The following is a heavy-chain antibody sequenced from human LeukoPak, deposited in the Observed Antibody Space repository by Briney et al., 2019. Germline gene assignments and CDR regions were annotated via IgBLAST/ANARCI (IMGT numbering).Heavy chain of an antibody. Sequence: GGSLRLSCAASGFTFSSYWMHCVRQAPGKGLVWVSRINGDGTSTNYGDSVKGRFTISRDNAKNTLYLQMNSLRAEDTAVYYCARGVGSYPYWYFDLWGRGTLVTVSS. CDR1: GFTFSSYW. CDR2: INGDGTST. V-gene: IGHV3-74*01. D-gene: IGHD1-26*01. J-gene: IGHJ2*01. CDR3: ARGVGSYPYWYFDL.